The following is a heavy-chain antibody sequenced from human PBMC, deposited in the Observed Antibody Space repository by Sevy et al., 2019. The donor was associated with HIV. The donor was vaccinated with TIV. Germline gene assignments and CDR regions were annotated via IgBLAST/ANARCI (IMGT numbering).Heavy chain of an antibody. CDR2: IKQDGTEK. CDR3: ARDIGPANWFDP. J-gene: IGHJ5*02. V-gene: IGHV3-7*03. D-gene: IGHD1-26*01. Sequence: GGSLRLSCATSGFTFSDYWMTWVRQTPGKGLEWVANIKQDGTEKYYVDSVRGRFTISRDNDKNSLYLQMNSLRVEDTAIYSCARDIGPANWFDPWGQGTLVTVSS. CDR1: GFTFSDYW.